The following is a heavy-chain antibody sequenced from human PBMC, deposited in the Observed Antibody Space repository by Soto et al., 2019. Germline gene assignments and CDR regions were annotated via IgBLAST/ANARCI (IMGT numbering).Heavy chain of an antibody. CDR2: INHSGST. Sequence: SETLSLTCAVYGGSFSGYYWSWIRQPPGKGLEWIGEINHSGSTNYNPSLKSRVTISVDTSKNQFSLKLSSVTAADTAVYYCARGKALILRFGAAEYFQHWGQGILVTVCS. CDR1: GGSFSGYY. J-gene: IGHJ1*01. D-gene: IGHD3-10*01. V-gene: IGHV4-34*01. CDR3: ARGKALILRFGAAEYFQH.